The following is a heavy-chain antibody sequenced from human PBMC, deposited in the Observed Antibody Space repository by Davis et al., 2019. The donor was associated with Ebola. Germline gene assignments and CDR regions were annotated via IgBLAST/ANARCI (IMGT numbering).Heavy chain of an antibody. V-gene: IGHV3-23*01. CDR3: ARVNYYYGMDV. CDR1: GFTFGPYA. J-gene: IGHJ6*02. Sequence: GGSLRLSCAASGFTFGPYAMTWVRQALGKGLEWVSSIGSGHDTQYADSVKGRFTISRDNSKNTVYLEMKSLRAEDTAVYYCARVNYYYGMDVWGQGTTVTVSS. CDR2: IGSGHDT.